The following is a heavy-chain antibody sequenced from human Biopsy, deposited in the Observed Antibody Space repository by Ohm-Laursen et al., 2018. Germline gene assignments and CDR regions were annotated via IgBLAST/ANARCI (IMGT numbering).Heavy chain of an antibody. V-gene: IGHV4-34*01. D-gene: IGHD3-10*01. CDR3: ARGLPRIAPMVRGRRTWFDP. CDR2: INPSGST. Sequence: SETLSLTCAVYGGSFSGYYWSPIRQTPGKGLEWVGEINPSGSTNYKPSLDSRVAISADTSKNQFSLNLYSVTAADTAVYFCARGLPRIAPMVRGRRTWFDPWGQGTLVTVSS. J-gene: IGHJ5*02. CDR1: GGSFSGYY.